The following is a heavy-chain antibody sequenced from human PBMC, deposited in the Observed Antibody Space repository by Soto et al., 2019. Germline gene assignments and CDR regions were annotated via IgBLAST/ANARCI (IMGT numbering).Heavy chain of an antibody. CDR3: AKALGSDSSGYYYWYFDY. V-gene: IGHV3-23*01. CDR2: ISGSGGST. Sequence: PGGSLRLSCAASGFAFSSYAMSWVRQAPGKGLEWVSAISGSGGSTYYADSVKGRFTISRDNSKNTLYLQMNSLRAEDTAVYYCAKALGSDSSGYYYWYFDYWGQGTLVTVSS. D-gene: IGHD3-22*01. J-gene: IGHJ4*02. CDR1: GFAFSSYA.